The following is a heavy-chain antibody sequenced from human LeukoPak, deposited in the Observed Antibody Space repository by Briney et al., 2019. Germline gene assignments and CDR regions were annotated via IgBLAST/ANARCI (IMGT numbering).Heavy chain of an antibody. CDR2: INSDGSST. J-gene: IGHJ4*02. CDR1: GLTLSSYW. V-gene: IGHV3-74*01. D-gene: IGHD3-10*01. Sequence: GGSLRLSCAASGLTLSSYWMHWVRQAPGKGLVWVSRINSDGSSTRYADSVKGRFTISRDNAKNTLYLQMNSLRAEATAVYYCAELTSMVEQYWGQGTLVTVSS. CDR3: AELTSMVEQY.